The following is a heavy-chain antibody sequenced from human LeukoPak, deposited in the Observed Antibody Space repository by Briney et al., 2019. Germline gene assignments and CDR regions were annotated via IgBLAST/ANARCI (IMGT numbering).Heavy chain of an antibody. D-gene: IGHD6-13*01. V-gene: IGHV4-39*07. CDR1: GGSISRSNYY. J-gene: IGHJ4*02. CDR2: IFYSGNT. Sequence: SETLSLTCTVSGGSISRSNYYWGRIRQPPGKGLEWIGTIFYSGNTYYNPSLKSRVSISIGTSEIQFSLKLKSVTAADTAVYYCARGDSSPIDYWGQGTLVTVSS. CDR3: ARGDSSPIDY.